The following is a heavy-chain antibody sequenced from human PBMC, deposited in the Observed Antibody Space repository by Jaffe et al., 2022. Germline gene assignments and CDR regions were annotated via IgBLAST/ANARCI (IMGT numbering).Heavy chain of an antibody. J-gene: IGHJ4*02. Sequence: DVQLVESGGDLVQPGGSLRLSCAASGFTFSSYWMTWVRQAPGKGLEWVANIKEDGSEKYYVDSVKGRFTISRDNAKNSLYLQLSSLRVDDTAVYYCTRGGANGYGLYWGQGTLVTVSS. CDR2: IKEDGSEK. D-gene: IGHD5-18*01. V-gene: IGHV3-7*05. CDR3: TRGGANGYGLY. CDR1: GFTFSSYW.